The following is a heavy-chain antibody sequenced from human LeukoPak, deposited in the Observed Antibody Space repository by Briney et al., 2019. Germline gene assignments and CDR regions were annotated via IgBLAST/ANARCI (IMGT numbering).Heavy chain of an antibody. CDR2: ITSDGGYT. Sequence: GGSLRLSCAASGFTFSSYAMHWVRQAPGKGLEYVSAITSDGGYTYYANSVKGRFTISRDDSKKTLYLQMGSLRADDMAVYYCARVSTNDRRNAFDIWGQGTMVPVSS. J-gene: IGHJ3*02. D-gene: IGHD2-8*01. CDR3: ARVSTNDRRNAFDI. CDR1: GFTFSSYA. V-gene: IGHV3-64*01.